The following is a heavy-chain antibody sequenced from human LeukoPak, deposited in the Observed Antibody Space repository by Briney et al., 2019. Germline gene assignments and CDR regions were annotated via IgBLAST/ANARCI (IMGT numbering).Heavy chain of an antibody. CDR3: ATLYSGSYDTGSFDYFNY. V-gene: IGHV4-59*01. CDR2: MYYSGST. J-gene: IGHJ4*02. CDR1: GGSISSYY. D-gene: IGHD1-26*01. Sequence: PSETLSLTCTVSGGSISSYYWSWIRQPPGKGLEWLGYMYYSGSTNYNPSLKSRVTTSVDTSKNQFSLKLSSVTAADTALYYCATLYSGSYDTGSFDYFNYWGQGTLVTVSS.